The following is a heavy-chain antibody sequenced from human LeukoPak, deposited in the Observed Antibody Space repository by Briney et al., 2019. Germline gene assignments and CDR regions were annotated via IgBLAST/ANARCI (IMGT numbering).Heavy chain of an antibody. J-gene: IGHJ3*02. CDR3: ARASWYSSTDAFDI. CDR1: GFTFSDYY. V-gene: IGHV3-11*04. Sequence: PGGSLRLSCAASGFTFSDYYMSWIRQAPGKGLEWVSYISSSGSIIYYADSVKGRFTISRDNAKNSLYLQMNSPRAEDTAVYYCARASWYSSTDAFDIWGQGTMVTVSS. CDR2: ISSSGSII. D-gene: IGHD6-13*01.